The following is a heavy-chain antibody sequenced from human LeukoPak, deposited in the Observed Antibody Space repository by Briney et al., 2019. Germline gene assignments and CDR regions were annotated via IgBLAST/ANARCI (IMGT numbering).Heavy chain of an antibody. Sequence: PGGSLRLFCAASGFTFSSYSMNWVRQAPGKGLEWVSYISSSSSTIYYADSVKGRFTISRDNAKNSLYLQMNSLRAEDTAVYYCARGGVIFGDELSWSNRCGQGTLVTVSS. D-gene: IGHD3-3*01. CDR2: ISSSSSTI. CDR3: ARGGVIFGDELSWSNR. J-gene: IGHJ4*01. CDR1: GFTFSSYS. V-gene: IGHV3-48*01.